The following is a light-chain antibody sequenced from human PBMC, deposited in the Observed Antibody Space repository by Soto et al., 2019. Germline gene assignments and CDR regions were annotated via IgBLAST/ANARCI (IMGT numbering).Light chain of an antibody. CDR3: QQYGSSPALT. Sequence: EIVLTQSPGTLSLSPGERATLSCRASQSVSSSYLAWYQQKPGQAPRLLIYGASSRATGIPDRFSGSGSGTELTLTISRLEPEDFAVYYCQQYGSSPALTFGGGTKVEIK. V-gene: IGKV3-20*01. J-gene: IGKJ4*01. CDR1: QSVSSSY. CDR2: GAS.